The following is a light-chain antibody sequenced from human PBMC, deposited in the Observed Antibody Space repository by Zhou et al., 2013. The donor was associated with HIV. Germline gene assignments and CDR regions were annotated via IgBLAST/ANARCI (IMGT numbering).Light chain of an antibody. Sequence: EIVLTQSPDTLSLSPGERGTLSCRASQSVRDNYLAWYQQKPGQPPRLLIYGASTRATGIPDRFSGSGSETEFSLSISNLQTEDFAVYYCQLYNNWPPTWTFGQGTKVE. CDR2: GAS. CDR3: QLYNNWPPTWT. J-gene: IGKJ1*01. V-gene: IGKV3D-15*01. CDR1: QSVRDNY.